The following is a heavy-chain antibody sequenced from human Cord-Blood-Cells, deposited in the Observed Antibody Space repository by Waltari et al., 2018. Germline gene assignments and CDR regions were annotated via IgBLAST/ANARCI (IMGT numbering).Heavy chain of an antibody. CDR3: ARALYSSGWYYFDY. CDR1: GYTFTGYY. Sequence: QVQLVQSGAEVKKPGASVKVSCKASGYTFTGYYMHWVRQAPGQGLEWMGWSNPSSGGTNEAQKFQGRVTMTRDTSISTAYMELSRLRSDDTAVYYCARALYSSGWYYFDYWGQGTLVTVSS. V-gene: IGHV1-2*02. CDR2: SNPSSGGT. J-gene: IGHJ4*02. D-gene: IGHD6-19*01.